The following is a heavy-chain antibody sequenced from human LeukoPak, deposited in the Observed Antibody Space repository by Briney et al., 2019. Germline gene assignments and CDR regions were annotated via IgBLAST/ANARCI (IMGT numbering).Heavy chain of an antibody. CDR3: AKDVGKWESLHFFDY. V-gene: IGHV3-23*01. CDR2: ISGSGDST. CDR1: GFTFSSFA. D-gene: IGHD1-26*01. Sequence: TGGSLRLSCAASGFTFSSFALSWVRQAPGKGLEWVSSISGSGDSTYYADSVKGRFTISRDDSRNTLYLQMNSLRGDDTAVYYCAKDVGKWESLHFFDYWGQGTLVTVSS. J-gene: IGHJ4*02.